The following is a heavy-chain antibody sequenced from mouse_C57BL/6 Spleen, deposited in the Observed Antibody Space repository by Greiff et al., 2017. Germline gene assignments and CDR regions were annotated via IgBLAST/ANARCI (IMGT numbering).Heavy chain of an antibody. D-gene: IGHD4-1*01. CDR1: GYTFTSYW. CDR3: ASLGGFAY. V-gene: IGHV1-69*01. CDR2: IDPSDSYT. J-gene: IGHJ3*01. Sequence: QVQLKQPGAELVMPGASVKLSCKASGYTFTSYWMHWVKQRPGQGLEWIGEIDPSDSYTNYNQKFKGKSTLTVDKSSSTAYMQLSSLTSEDSAVYYCASLGGFAYWGQGTLVTVSA.